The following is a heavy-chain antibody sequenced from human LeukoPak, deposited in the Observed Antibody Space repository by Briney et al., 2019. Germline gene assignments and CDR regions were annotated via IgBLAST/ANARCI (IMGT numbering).Heavy chain of an antibody. CDR2: IIPIFGTA. J-gene: IGHJ5*02. CDR3: ARESRLTGAMNWFDP. Sequence: GASVKVSCKASGGTFSSYAISWVRQAPGQGLEWMGGIIPIFGTANYAQKLQGRVTITTDESTSTAYMEVRSLRSEDTAVYYCARESRLTGAMNWFDPWGQGTLVTVSS. D-gene: IGHD2-8*01. CDR1: GGTFSSYA. V-gene: IGHV1-69*05.